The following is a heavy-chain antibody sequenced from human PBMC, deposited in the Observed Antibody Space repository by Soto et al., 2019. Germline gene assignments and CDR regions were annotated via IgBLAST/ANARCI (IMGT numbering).Heavy chain of an antibody. J-gene: IGHJ6*02. CDR3: ASAGGWRRLPMDV. D-gene: IGHD5-12*01. V-gene: IGHV1-69*05. Sequence: QVQLVQSGAEVKKPGSSVKVSCKASGGTLSSYAISWVRQAPGQGLEWMGGIIPIFGTANYAQKFQGRVTXPXAXXAGTAYLELSSRRSEDTAVYYCASAGGWRRLPMDVWGQGTTVTVSS. CDR2: IIPIFGTA. CDR1: GGTLSSYA.